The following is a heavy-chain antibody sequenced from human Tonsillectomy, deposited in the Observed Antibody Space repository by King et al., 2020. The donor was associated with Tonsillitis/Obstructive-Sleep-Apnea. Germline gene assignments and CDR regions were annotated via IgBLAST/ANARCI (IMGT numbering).Heavy chain of an antibody. Sequence: VQLVESGGGVVRPGGSLRLSCAASGFTFDDYGMSCVRQAPGKGLEWVSGINWNGGSTGYADSVKGRFTISRDNAKNSLYLQMNSLRAEDTALYYCARFNQHDYSNLRGYFDYWGQGTLVTVSS. CDR2: INWNGGST. CDR3: ARFNQHDYSNLRGYFDY. D-gene: IGHD4-11*01. CDR1: GFTFDDYG. J-gene: IGHJ4*02. V-gene: IGHV3-20*04.